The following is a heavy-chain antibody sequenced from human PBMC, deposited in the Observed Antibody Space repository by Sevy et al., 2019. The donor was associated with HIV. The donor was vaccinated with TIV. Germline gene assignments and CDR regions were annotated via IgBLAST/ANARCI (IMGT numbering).Heavy chain of an antibody. Sequence: ASVKVSCKASGGTFNNYAVNWVRQAPGHGLEWMGGIIPMFGSANYVQKFQGRVAITADESTSTAYMEVSSLRSDDTAVYYCAKSISWYAPFDSWGQGTLVTVSS. CDR2: IIPMFGSA. J-gene: IGHJ4*02. CDR3: AKSISWYAPFDS. V-gene: IGHV1-69*13. D-gene: IGHD6-13*01. CDR1: GGTFNNYA.